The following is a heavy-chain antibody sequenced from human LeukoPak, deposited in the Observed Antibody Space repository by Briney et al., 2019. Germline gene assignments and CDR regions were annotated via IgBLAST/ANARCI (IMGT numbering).Heavy chain of an antibody. J-gene: IGHJ6*02. CDR2: ISSSSSYI. CDR3: ARSGQLERRRFYGMDV. Sequence: GGSLRLSCAASGSTFSSYSMNWVRQAPGKGLEWVSSISSSSSYIYYADSVKGRFTISRDNAKNSLYLQMNSLRAEDTAVYYCARSGQLERRRFYGMDVWGQGTTVTVSS. V-gene: IGHV3-21*01. CDR1: GSTFSSYS. D-gene: IGHD1-1*01.